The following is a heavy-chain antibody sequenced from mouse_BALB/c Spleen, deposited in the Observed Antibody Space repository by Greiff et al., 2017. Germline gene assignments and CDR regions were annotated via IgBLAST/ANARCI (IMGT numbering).Heavy chain of an antibody. Sequence: EVQLQQSGPELVKPGASVKISCKASGYTFTDYNMHWVKQSHGKSLEWIGYIYPYNGGTGYNQKFKSKATLTVDNSSSTAYMELRSLTSEDSAVYYCARNWYFDVWGEGTTVTVSS. CDR3: ARNWYFDV. CDR2: IYPYNGGT. CDR1: GYTFTDYN. V-gene: IGHV1S29*02. J-gene: IGHJ1*01.